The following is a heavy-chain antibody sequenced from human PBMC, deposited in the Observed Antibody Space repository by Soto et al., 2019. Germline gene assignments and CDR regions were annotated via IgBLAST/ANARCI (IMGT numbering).Heavy chain of an antibody. CDR2: ITSSGSNT. CDR3: AKEQGRVAAALDY. V-gene: IGHV3-23*01. J-gene: IGHJ4*02. D-gene: IGHD6-13*01. CDR1: GFTFSGYG. Sequence: EVQLLESGGDLVQRGGSLRLSCAASGFTFSGYGMSWVRQAPGKGLEWVSSITSSGSNTYYVDSVKGRFTISRANSKKTLYMQMNSLTVEDTAVYYCAKEQGRVAAALDYWGQGTLVTVYS.